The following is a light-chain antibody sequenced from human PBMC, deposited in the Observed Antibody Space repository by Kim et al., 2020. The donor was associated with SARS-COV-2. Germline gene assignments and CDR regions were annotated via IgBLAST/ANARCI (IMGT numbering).Light chain of an antibody. V-gene: IGKV3-20*01. J-gene: IGKJ4*01. CDR1: QSVNNNY. CDR2: GAS. Sequence: PGERATVSCRASQSVNNNYLAWYQQKPGQAPRLLIYGASSRATGIPDRFSGSGSETDFILTISRLDPEDFAVYYCQHYCASPLTFGGGTKV. CDR3: QHYCASPLT.